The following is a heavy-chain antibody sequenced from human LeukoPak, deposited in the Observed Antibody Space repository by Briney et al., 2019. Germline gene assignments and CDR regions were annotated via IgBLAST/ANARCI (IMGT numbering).Heavy chain of an antibody. CDR2: ISSSSSYI. Sequence: PGGSLRLSCAASGFTFSSYSMNWVRQAPGKGLEWVSSISSSSSYIYYADSVKGRFTISRDNAKNSLYLQMNSLRAEDTAVYYCARDNSGWYYFDYWGQGTLVTVSS. CDR3: ARDNSGWYYFDY. D-gene: IGHD6-19*01. V-gene: IGHV3-21*01. J-gene: IGHJ4*02. CDR1: GFTFSSYS.